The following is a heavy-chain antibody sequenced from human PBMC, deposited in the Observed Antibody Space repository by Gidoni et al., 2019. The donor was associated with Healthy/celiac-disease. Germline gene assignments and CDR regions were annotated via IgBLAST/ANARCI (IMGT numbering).Heavy chain of an antibody. CDR3: AKDRASDLYTIVVVITSFDY. CDR2: ISGSGGST. CDR1: GFTFSSYA. J-gene: IGHJ4*02. V-gene: IGHV3-23*01. Sequence: EVQLLESGGGLVQPGGSLRLSCAASGFTFSSYAMSWVRQAPGKGLEWVSAISGSGGSTYYADSVKGRFTISRDNSKNTLYLQMNSLRAEDTAVYYCAKDRASDLYTIVVVITSFDYWGQGTLVTVSS. D-gene: IGHD3-22*01.